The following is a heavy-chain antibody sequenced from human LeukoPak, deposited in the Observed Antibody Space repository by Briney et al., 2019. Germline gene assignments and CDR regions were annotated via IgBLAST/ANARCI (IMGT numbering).Heavy chain of an antibody. D-gene: IGHD2-21*02. J-gene: IGHJ6*03. V-gene: IGHV4-31*03. CDR1: GGSISSGGYY. Sequence: PSETLSLTCTVSGGSISSGGYYWSWIRQHPGKGLEWIGYIYYSGSTYYNPSLKSRVTISVDTSKNQFSLKLSSVTAADTAVYYCARDSGGDDSLPLYRYYYMDVWGKGTTVTVSS. CDR2: IYYSGST. CDR3: ARDSGGDDSLPLYRYYYMDV.